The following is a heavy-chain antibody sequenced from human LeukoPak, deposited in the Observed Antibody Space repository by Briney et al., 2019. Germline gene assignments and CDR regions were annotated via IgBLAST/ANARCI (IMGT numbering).Heavy chain of an antibody. CDR2: ISSSSSYI. Sequence: GGSLRLSCAASGFTFSNYAMSWVRQAPGKGLEWVSSISSSSSYIYYADSVKGRFTISRDNAKNSLYLQMNSLRAEDTAVYYCARDSSLGYYDSSGYPPSFDYWGQGTLVTVSS. V-gene: IGHV3-21*01. D-gene: IGHD3-22*01. CDR1: GFTFSNYA. CDR3: ARDSSLGYYDSSGYPPSFDY. J-gene: IGHJ4*02.